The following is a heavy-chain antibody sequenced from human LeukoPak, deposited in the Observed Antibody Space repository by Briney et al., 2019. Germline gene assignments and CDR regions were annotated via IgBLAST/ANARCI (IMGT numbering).Heavy chain of an antibody. V-gene: IGHV1-46*01. Sequence: ASVKVSCKASGYTFTSYYMHWVRQAPGQGLEWMGIINPSGGSTTYAQKFQGRVTLTRDMSTSTDYLELSSLRSEDTAVYYCARDEAVAARPRYYYYYMDVWGKGTTVTVSS. CDR3: ARDEAVAARPRYYYYYMDV. D-gene: IGHD6-6*01. CDR1: GYTFTSYY. J-gene: IGHJ6*03. CDR2: INPSGGST.